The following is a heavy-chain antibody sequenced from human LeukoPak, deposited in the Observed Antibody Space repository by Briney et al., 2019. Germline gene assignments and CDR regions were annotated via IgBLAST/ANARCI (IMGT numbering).Heavy chain of an antibody. V-gene: IGHV1-46*01. CDR1: GYTFTSYY. CDR2: INPSGGST. J-gene: IGHJ3*02. Sequence: ASVKVSCKASGYTFTSYYMHWVRQAPGQGLEWMGIINPSGGSTSYAQKFQGRVTMTRDTSISTAYMELSSLRSEDTAVYYCARASIAVADQYLGNAFDIWGQGTMVTVSS. CDR3: ARASIAVADQYLGNAFDI. D-gene: IGHD6-19*01.